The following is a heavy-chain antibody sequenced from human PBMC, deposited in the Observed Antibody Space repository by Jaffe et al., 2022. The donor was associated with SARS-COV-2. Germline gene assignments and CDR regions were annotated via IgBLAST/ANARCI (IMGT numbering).Heavy chain of an antibody. CDR3: ARRTTVARDYYYYYYMDV. J-gene: IGHJ6*03. D-gene: IGHD4-17*01. Sequence: EVQLVESGGGLVKPGGSLRLSCAASGFTFSSYSMNWVRQAPGKGLEWVSSISSSSSYIYYADSVKGRFTISRDNAKNSLYLQMNSLRAEDTAVYYCARRTTVARDYYYYYYMDVWGKGTTVTVSS. CDR2: ISSSSSYI. CDR1: GFTFSSYS. V-gene: IGHV3-21*01.